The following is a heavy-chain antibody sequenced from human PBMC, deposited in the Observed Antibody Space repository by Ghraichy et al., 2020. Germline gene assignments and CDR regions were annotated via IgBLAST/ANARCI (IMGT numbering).Heavy chain of an antibody. J-gene: IGHJ4*02. CDR1: GFNFTASW. CDR2: IKQDGSEK. V-gene: IGHV3-7*03. Sequence: GDTLNISCAASGFNFTASWMNWVRQAPGKGLEWVAGIKQDGSEKYHVDSVKGRFTISRDNAKNSLYLQMNSLRVEDTAVYYCARDRAYKSFDYWGQGILVTVSS. D-gene: IGHD5-24*01. CDR3: ARDRAYKSFDY.